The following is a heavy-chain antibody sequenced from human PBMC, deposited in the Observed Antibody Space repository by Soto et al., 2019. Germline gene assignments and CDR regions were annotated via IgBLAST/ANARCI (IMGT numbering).Heavy chain of an antibody. CDR3: ARVMDRQLWSALFGAFDI. J-gene: IGHJ3*02. CDR2: IYHSGST. V-gene: IGHV4-4*02. D-gene: IGHD5-18*01. CDR1: GGSISSSNL. Sequence: LETLSLTCAVSGGSISSSNLCRWFGQPPGKGLEWIGEIYHSGSTNYNPSLKSRVTISVDKSKNQFSLNLSSVTAADTAVYYCARVMDRQLWSALFGAFDIWGQGTMVT.